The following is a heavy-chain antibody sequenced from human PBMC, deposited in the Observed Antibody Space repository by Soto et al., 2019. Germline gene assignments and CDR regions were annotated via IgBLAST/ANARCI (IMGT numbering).Heavy chain of an antibody. Sequence: GGSLRLSCAASGFTFSSYGMHWVRQAPGKGLEWVAVISYDGSEKYYVDSVKGRFTISRDNAKNSLYLQMNSLRAEDTAVHYCASTYYDILTGYSPYDYWGQGTLVTVSP. CDR1: GFTFSSYG. V-gene: IGHV3-30*03. D-gene: IGHD3-9*01. J-gene: IGHJ4*02. CDR3: ASTYYDILTGYSPYDY. CDR2: ISYDGSEK.